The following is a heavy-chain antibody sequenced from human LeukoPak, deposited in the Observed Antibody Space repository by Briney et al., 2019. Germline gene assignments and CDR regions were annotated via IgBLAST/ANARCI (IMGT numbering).Heavy chain of an antibody. CDR1: GFTFSRYD. CDR3: ARGPKINPRSWDAVGWFDP. CDR2: IGTEGDT. J-gene: IGHJ5*02. D-gene: IGHD1-26*01. V-gene: IGHV3-13*01. Sequence: GGSLRLSCAVSGFTFSRYDMHWVRQTPGKSLEWVSGIGTEGDTHYPDSVKGRFTISRENAKDSLYLQINNLRAGDTAVYYCARGPKINPRSWDAVGWFDPWGQGTLVTVSS.